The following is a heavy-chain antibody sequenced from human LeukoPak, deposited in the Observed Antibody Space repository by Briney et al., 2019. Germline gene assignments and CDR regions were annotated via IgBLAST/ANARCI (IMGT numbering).Heavy chain of an antibody. CDR3: ARGSRIAARYRFDY. Sequence: TPSETLSLTCAVSGGSISSGGYSWSWLRQPPGKGLEWIGYIYYSGSTYYNPSLKSRVTISVDTSKNQFSLKLSSVTAADTAVYYCARGSRIAARYRFDYWGQGTLVTVSS. CDR1: GGSISSGGYS. V-gene: IGHV4-30-4*07. D-gene: IGHD6-6*01. CDR2: IYYSGST. J-gene: IGHJ4*02.